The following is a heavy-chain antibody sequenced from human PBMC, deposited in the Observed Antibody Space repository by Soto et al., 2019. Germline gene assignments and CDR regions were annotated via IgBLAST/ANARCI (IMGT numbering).Heavy chain of an antibody. Sequence: SETLSLTCTVSGGSVSSGDYYWSWIRQPPGKGLEWIGYIYYSGNTHYNPSLKSRVIISVDTSKNLFSLKLTSVTAADTAVYYCARIPVDTSMIYWLDPWGQGTLVTVSS. CDR1: GGSVSSGDYY. V-gene: IGHV4-61*08. CDR2: IYYSGNT. J-gene: IGHJ5*02. D-gene: IGHD5-18*01. CDR3: ARIPVDTSMIYWLDP.